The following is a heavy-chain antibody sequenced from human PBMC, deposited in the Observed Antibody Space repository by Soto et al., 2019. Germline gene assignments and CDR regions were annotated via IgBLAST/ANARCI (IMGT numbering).Heavy chain of an antibody. J-gene: IGHJ6*02. CDR1: GGSISSSSYY. D-gene: IGHD5-18*01. Sequence: PSETLSLTCTVSGGSISSSSYYWGWIRQPPGKGLEWIGSIYYSGSTYYNPSLKSRVTISVDTSKTQFSLKLSSVTAADTAVYYCARRPPGDAAIGHYYYGMDVWGQGTTVTVSS. CDR2: IYYSGST. CDR3: ARRPPGDAAIGHYYYGMDV. V-gene: IGHV4-39*01.